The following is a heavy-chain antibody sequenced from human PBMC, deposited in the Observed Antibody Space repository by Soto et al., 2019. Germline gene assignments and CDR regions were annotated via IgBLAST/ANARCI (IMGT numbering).Heavy chain of an antibody. CDR2: INHSGST. CDR1: GGSFSGFY. J-gene: IGHJ6*02. CDR3: ARGVRGVANYGMDV. V-gene: IGHV4-34*01. Sequence: SETLSLTCAVYGGSFSGFYWSWIRQPPGKELEWIGEINHSGSTNYNPSLKSRVTISIDTSKNQFSLKLSSVIAADTALYYCARGVRGVANYGMDVWGQGTTVTVSS. D-gene: IGHD5-12*01.